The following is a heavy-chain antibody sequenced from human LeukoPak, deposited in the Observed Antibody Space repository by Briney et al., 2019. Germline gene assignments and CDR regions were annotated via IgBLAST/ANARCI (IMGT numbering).Heavy chain of an antibody. CDR2: IYYSGST. D-gene: IGHD4-11*01. Sequence: SETLSLTCTVSGGSISSYYWSWIRQPPGRGLEYIRYIYYSGSTNYNPSLKSRVTISVDTSKNQFSLKLSSVAAADTVVYYCARALTTAQTFDYWGQGTLVTVSS. CDR3: ARALTTAQTFDY. CDR1: GGSISSYY. V-gene: IGHV4-59*01. J-gene: IGHJ4*02.